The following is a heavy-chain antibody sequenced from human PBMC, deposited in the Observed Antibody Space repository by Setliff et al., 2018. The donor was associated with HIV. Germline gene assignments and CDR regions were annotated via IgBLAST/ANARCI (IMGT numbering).Heavy chain of an antibody. D-gene: IGHD1-7*01. CDR2: IKTQTDGGTT. V-gene: IGHV3-15*05. CDR1: GFTFSNAW. J-gene: IGHJ4*02. CDR3: SLTPNWNYGY. Sequence: ETLSLSCAASGFTFSNAWMSWVRQAPGKGLEWVGRIKTQTDGGTTDYATPVKGRFTISRDDSTNTLYLQMNSLKTEDTAVYYCSLTPNWNYGYWGQGTLVTVSS.